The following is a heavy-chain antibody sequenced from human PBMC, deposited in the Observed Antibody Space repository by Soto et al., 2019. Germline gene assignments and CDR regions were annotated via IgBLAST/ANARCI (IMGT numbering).Heavy chain of an antibody. J-gene: IGHJ5*02. Sequence: PSDTLSLTCTVSGGSISSGDYYWSWIRQPPGKGLEWIGYIYYSGSTYYNPSLKSRVTISVDTSKNQFSLKLSSVTAADTAVYYCARADAYDYVWGSYRGNWFAPWGQGTLVTVSS. CDR1: GGSISSGDYY. V-gene: IGHV4-30-4*02. CDR3: ARADAYDYVWGSYRGNWFAP. CDR2: IYYSGST. D-gene: IGHD3-16*02.